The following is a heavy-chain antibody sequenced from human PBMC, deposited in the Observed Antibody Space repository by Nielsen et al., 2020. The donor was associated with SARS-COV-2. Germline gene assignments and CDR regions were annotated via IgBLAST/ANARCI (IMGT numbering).Heavy chain of an antibody. J-gene: IGHJ4*02. CDR1: GGSISSYY. D-gene: IGHD4-23*01. CDR3: ARQSGGNSRVDY. V-gene: IGHV4-59*04. Sequence: ESLKISCTVSGGSISSYYWSWIRQPPGKGLEWIGYIYYSGSTYYNPSLKSRVTISVDTSKNQFSLKLSSVTAADTAVYYCARQSGGNSRVDYWGQGTLVTVSS. CDR2: IYYSGST.